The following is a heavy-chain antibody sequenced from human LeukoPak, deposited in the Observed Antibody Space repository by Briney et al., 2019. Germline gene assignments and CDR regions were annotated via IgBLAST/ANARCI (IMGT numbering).Heavy chain of an antibody. CDR1: GFTFSSYA. CDR2: ISGSGGST. D-gene: IGHD4-17*01. J-gene: IGHJ4*02. CDR3: AKCPFRDYGDYFDY. V-gene: IGHV3-23*01. Sequence: GGSLRLSCAASGFTFSSYAMSWVRQAPGRGLEWVSAISGSGGSTYYADSVKGRFTISRDNSKNTPYLQMNSLRAEDTAVYYCAKCPFRDYGDYFDYWGQGTLVTVSS.